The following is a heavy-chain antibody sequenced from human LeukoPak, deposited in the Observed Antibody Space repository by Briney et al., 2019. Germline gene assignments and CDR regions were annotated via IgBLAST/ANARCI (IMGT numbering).Heavy chain of an antibody. CDR1: GGTISSYA. CDR3: ARKGLVGADVDY. D-gene: IGHD1-26*01. Sequence: GASVKVSCKASGGTISSYAISWVRQAPGQGLEWMGRIIPILGIANYAQKFQGRVTITADKSTSTAYMELSSLRSEDTAVYYCARKGLVGADVDYWGQGTLVTVSS. J-gene: IGHJ4*02. V-gene: IGHV1-69*04. CDR2: IIPILGIA.